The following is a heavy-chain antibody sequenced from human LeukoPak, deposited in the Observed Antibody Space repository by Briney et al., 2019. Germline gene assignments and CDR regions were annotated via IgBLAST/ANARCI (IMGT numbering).Heavy chain of an antibody. V-gene: IGHV3-30*18. CDR2: ISSDGGGK. J-gene: IGHJ4*02. CDR3: AKHLITFGGFIVY. CDR1: GFTFSDFW. D-gene: IGHD3-16*01. Sequence: GGSLRLSCAASGFTFSDFWMHWVRQAPGVGLEWVAVISSDGGGKYYADSVKGRFTISRDNSKNTLYLQMNSLRAEDTAVYYCAKHLITFGGFIVYWGQGTLVTVSS.